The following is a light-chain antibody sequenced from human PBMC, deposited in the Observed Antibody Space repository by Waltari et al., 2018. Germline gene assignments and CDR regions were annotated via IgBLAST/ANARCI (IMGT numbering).Light chain of an antibody. CDR3: QHYVRLPVT. J-gene: IGKJ1*01. Sequence: DIVVTQSPLSLPVTPGEPASISCRSSQSLLHSNGNNYLDWYLQKPGQSPQLLIYLGSNRASGVPDRFSGSGSGTDFSLTISRLEPEDFAVYYCQHYVRLPVTFGQGTKVEIK. V-gene: IGKV2-28*01. CDR1: QSLLHSNGNNY. CDR2: LGS.